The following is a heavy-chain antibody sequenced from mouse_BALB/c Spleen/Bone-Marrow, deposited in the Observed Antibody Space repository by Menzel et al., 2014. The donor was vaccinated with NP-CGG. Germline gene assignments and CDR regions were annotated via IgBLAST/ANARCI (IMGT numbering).Heavy chain of an antibody. CDR3: SVLENGGFAC. Sequence: VQLQQPGAELVRSGASVKLSCTASGLNIKDYYMHWVKQRPEQGLEWIGWIDPGNGDTEYAPKFQAKATVTADTSSNTAYLHLNSLTSEDTAVYYCSVLENGGFACWGQGTLVTVSA. V-gene: IGHV14-4*02. CDR1: GLNIKDYY. J-gene: IGHJ3*01. CDR2: IDPGNGDT.